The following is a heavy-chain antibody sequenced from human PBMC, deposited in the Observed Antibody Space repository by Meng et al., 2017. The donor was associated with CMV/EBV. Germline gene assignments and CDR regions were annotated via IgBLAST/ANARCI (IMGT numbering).Heavy chain of an antibody. V-gene: IGHV3-20*04. CDR2: INWNGGIT. D-gene: IGHD3-22*01. CDR3: ARDQDSYYYDSSGYWDY. CDR1: GFTFDAYG. J-gene: IGHJ4*02. Sequence: GGSLRLSCAASGFTFDAYGMSWVRQAPGKGLEWVSGINWNGGITGYADSVKGRFTISRDNAKNSLYLQMNSLRAEDTALYYCARDQDSYYYDSSGYWDYWGQGTLVTVSS.